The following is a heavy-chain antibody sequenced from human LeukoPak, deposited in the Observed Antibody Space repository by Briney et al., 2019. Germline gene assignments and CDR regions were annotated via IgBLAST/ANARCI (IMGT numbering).Heavy chain of an antibody. CDR2: MDPNSGDT. CDR1: GYTFTGNY. D-gene: IGHD6-25*01. J-gene: IGHJ4*02. V-gene: IGHV1-2*02. CDR3: VRALPSAG. Sequence: GASVKVSCKASGYTFTGNYMRWVRQAPGQGLEWMGWMDPNSGDTNYAQKFQGRVTMTRGTSITTAYMELTRLRSDDTAVYYGVRALPSAGWGQGPLVSVSS.